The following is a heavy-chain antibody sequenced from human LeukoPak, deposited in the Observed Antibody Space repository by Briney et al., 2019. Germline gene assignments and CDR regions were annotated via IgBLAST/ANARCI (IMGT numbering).Heavy chain of an antibody. D-gene: IGHD2-2*01. V-gene: IGHV4-59*08. J-gene: IGHJ4*02. CDR3: ARIYCSSTSCFAGY. CDR1: GGSMSSFS. CDR2: IDYSGST. Sequence: SETLSLTCTVSGGSMSSFSWSWVRQPPGKGLELIGYIDYSGSTNYNPSLMSRVTISVDTSKNQFSLKLSSVTAADTAVYYCARIYCSSTSCFAGYWGQGTLVTVSS.